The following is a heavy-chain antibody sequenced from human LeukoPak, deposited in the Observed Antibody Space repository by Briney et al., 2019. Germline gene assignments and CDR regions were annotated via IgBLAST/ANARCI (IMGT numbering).Heavy chain of an antibody. CDR3: ARGGYYPNY. V-gene: IGHV4-34*01. CDR1: GGSFSGYY. Sequence: KPSETLSLTCAVYGGSFSGYYWSWIRQPPGKGLEWIGEIYHSGSTNYNPSLKSRVTISIDKSKNQFSLKLSSVTAADTAMYYCARGGYYPNYWGQGTLVTVSS. D-gene: IGHD3-22*01. CDR2: IYHSGST. J-gene: IGHJ4*02.